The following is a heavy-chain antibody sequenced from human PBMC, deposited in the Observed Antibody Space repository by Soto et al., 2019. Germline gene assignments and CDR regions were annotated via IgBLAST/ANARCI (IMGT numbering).Heavy chain of an antibody. CDR1: GYSFTDYH. J-gene: IGHJ6*02. CDR3: ARVPSTDCSNGVCSFFYNQEMDV. Sequence: EASVKVSCKASGYSFTDYHIHWVRQAPGQGLEWLGRINPKSGGTSTAQKFQGWVTMTRDRSISTVYMELTRLRSDDTAVYFCARVPSTDCSNGVCSFFYNQEMDVSGQGTTVTFSS. D-gene: IGHD2-8*01. V-gene: IGHV1-2*04. CDR2: INPKSGGT.